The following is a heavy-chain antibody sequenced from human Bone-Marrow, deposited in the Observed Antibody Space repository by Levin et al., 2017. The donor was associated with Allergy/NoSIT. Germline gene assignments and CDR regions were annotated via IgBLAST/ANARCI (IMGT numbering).Heavy chain of an antibody. V-gene: IGHV3-30*18. CDR3: AKGSTSITTYFYGLDV. J-gene: IGHJ6*02. Sequence: PGGSLRLSCTASGFTFSSYAIHWVRQAPGKGLEWVAVISDHGYEKYFPDSVKGRFTISRDNSKNTLYLQMNSLKIEDTAVYYCAKGSTSITTYFYGLDVWGQGTPVTVSS. CDR2: ISDHGYEK. CDR1: GFTFSSYA. D-gene: IGHD4-11*01.